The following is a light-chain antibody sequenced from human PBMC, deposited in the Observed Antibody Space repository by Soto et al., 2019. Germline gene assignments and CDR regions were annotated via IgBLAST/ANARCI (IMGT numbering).Light chain of an antibody. CDR1: QSVSSN. Sequence: EIVMTQSPATLSVSPGERATLSCRASQSVSSNLAWYQQKPGQAPRLLIYDVSNRATGIPARFSGSGSGTDITLTISRLEPEDVAVYYCQQYGRTFGQGTKVDIK. J-gene: IGKJ1*01. V-gene: IGKV3D-15*01. CDR3: QQYGRT. CDR2: DVS.